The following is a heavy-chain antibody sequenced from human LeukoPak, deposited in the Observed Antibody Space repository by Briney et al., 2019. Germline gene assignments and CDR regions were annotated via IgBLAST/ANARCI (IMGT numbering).Heavy chain of an antibody. D-gene: IGHD5-18*01. CDR2: GYYRGQT. CDR1: GDSPSSTIYY. CDR3: ARQGGSNYGFGHDS. V-gene: IGHV4-39*01. Sequence: PLETPSLTSSLSGDSPSSTIYYWAWTRHPPRKGLEWMGSGYYRGQTFYNPSLKGRVTIFVDTFKNQVSLKLTSVTVADTAIYYCARQGGSNYGFGHDSWGQGTLVTVSS. J-gene: IGHJ4*02.